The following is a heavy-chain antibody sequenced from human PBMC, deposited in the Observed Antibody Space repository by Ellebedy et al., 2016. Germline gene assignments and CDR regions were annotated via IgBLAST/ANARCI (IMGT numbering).Heavy chain of an antibody. CDR2: ISSTSSHI. J-gene: IGHJ5*02. Sequence: GGSLRLSCAASGFTFSSYSMNWVRQAPGKGLEWVSSISSTSSHIFYTDSLKGRFTISRDNAKNSLYLQMNNLRAEDTAVYYCARDSDLMVRGEGGWFDPWGQGTLVTVSS. V-gene: IGHV3-21*01. CDR3: ARDSDLMVRGEGGWFDP. CDR1: GFTFSSYS. D-gene: IGHD3-10*01.